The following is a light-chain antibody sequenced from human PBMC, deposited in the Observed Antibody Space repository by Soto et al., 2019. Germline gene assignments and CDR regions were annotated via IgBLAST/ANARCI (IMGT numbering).Light chain of an antibody. Sequence: DIQMTQSPSTLSGSVGDRVTITCRASQTISSWLAWYQQKPGKAPKLLIYKASTLKSGVPSRFSGSGSGTAFTLTISSLQPNDFAPYYCQHYNSYSEAFGQGTKVELK. V-gene: IGKV1-5*03. J-gene: IGKJ1*01. CDR2: KAS. CDR1: QTISSW. CDR3: QHYNSYSEA.